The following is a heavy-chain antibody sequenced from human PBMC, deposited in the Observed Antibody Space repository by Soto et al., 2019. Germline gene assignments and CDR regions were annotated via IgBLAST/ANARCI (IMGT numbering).Heavy chain of an antibody. Sequence: TSETLSLTCAVSGGSFTSNNWWTWVRQPPGQGLEWIGEIYRTGSTNYNPSLKSRVTISLDKSENQYSLKVTSLTAADTAVYYCASRDPGTSVDYWGQGTLVTVSS. V-gene: IGHV4-4*02. CDR2: IYRTGST. D-gene: IGHD1-7*01. CDR3: ASRDPGTSVDY. CDR1: GGSFTSNNW. J-gene: IGHJ4*02.